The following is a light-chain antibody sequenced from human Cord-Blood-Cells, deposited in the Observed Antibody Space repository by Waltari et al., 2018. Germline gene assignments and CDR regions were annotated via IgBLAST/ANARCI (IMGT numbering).Light chain of an antibody. CDR3: SSYTSSSTRV. V-gene: IGLV2-14*01. Sequence: HSALTQPASVSGSPGQSITILCTGTSRDVGGYNSVSCDQQHPGKAPKLMIYDVSNRPSGVSNRFADAKSGNTASLTISGLQAEDEADYYCSSYTSSSTRVFGGETKLTVL. J-gene: IGLJ2*01. CDR2: DVS. CDR1: SRDVGGYNS.